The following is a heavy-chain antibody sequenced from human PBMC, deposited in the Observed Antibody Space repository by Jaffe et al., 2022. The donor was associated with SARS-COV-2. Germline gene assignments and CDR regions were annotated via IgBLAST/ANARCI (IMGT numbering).Heavy chain of an antibody. CDR3: AREDYGSGYNYYYMDV. V-gene: IGHV3-48*01. D-gene: IGHD3-10*01. CDR1: GFAFSSYS. Sequence: EVQLVESGGGLVQPGGSLRLSCAASGFAFSSYSMNWVRQGPGKGLEWISYISSSSSTIYSADSVKGRFTISRDNAKNSLYLQMNNLRAEDTAVYYCAREDYGSGYNYYYMDVWGKGTTVTVSS. CDR2: ISSSSSTI. J-gene: IGHJ6*03.